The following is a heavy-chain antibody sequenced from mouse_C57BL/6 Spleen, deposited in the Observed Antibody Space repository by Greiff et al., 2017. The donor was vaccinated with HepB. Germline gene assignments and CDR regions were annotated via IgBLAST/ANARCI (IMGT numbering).Heavy chain of an antibody. CDR2: IYPGDGDT. CDR1: GYAFSSPW. D-gene: IGHD3-2*02. Sequence: VPLPQSGPELVKPGASVKISCKASGYAFSSPWMNWVKQRPGKGLEWIGRIYPGDGDTNYNGKFKGKATLTADKSSSTAYMQLSSLTSEDSAVYFCARGAAQARGDYFDYWGQGTTLTVSS. CDR3: ARGAAQARGDYFDY. J-gene: IGHJ2*01. V-gene: IGHV1-82*01.